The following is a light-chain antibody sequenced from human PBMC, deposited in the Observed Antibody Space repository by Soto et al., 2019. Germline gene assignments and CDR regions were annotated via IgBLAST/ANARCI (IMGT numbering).Light chain of an antibody. V-gene: IGLV2-8*01. CDR1: SSDVGGYNY. CDR2: EVS. Sequence: QSALTQPPSASGSPGQSVTISCTGTSSDVGGYNYVSWYQQHPGKAPKLMIYEVSKRPSGVPDRFSGSKSGNTASLTVSGLQAEDEADYYCSSYACGNNLVFGGGTKLTVL. CDR3: SSYACGNNLV. J-gene: IGLJ2*01.